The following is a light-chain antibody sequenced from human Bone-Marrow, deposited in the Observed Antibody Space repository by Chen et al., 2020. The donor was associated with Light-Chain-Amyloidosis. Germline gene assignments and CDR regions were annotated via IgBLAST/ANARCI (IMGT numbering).Light chain of an antibody. CDR3: SSYTSSSTVV. Sequence: QSALTQPASVSGSPGLSITISCSRTSSDVGGYNYVSWYQQHPGKAPKLMIYEVSNRPSGVSNRFSGSKSGNTASLTISGLQAEDEADYYCSSYTSSSTVVFGGGTKLTVL. J-gene: IGLJ2*01. CDR1: SSDVGGYNY. V-gene: IGLV2-14*01. CDR2: EVS.